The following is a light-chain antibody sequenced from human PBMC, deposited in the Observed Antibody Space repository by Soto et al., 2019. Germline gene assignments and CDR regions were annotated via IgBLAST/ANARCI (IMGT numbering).Light chain of an antibody. CDR2: INN. V-gene: IGLV1-44*01. J-gene: IGLJ3*02. CDR3: AAWDDSVNGWV. Sequence: QSVRTQPPSASGALGQWVTISCSGGSSNIAINTVNWYLQLPGTAPKLLIYINNQRPSGVSDRFSGSKSGTSASLAITGLQSEDEGDYYCAAWDDSVNGWVFGGGTKLTVL. CDR1: SSNIAINT.